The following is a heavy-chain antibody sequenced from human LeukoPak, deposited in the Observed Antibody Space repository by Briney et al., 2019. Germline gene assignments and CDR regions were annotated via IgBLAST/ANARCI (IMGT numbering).Heavy chain of an antibody. V-gene: IGHV3-53*01. D-gene: IGHD1-26*01. CDR2: TYSGGST. CDR3: ARDHVAYSRAFDI. CDR1: GFSVSSNY. Sequence: GGSLRLSCAASGFSVSSNYMSWVRQAPGKGLEWVSVTYSGGSTYYADSVKGRFTISSDNSNNTLYLQMISPRAEDTAMYYCARDHVAYSRAFDIWGQGTMVTVSS. J-gene: IGHJ3*02.